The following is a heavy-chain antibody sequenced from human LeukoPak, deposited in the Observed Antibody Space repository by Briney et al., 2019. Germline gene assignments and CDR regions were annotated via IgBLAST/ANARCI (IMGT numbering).Heavy chain of an antibody. CDR1: GFTFSDYY. V-gene: IGHV3-11*01. D-gene: IGHD4-11*01. J-gene: IGHJ6*02. CDR3: ARLRRMTTVTLGYYYGMDV. Sequence: GGSLRLSCAASGFTFSDYYMSWILQAPGKGLAWVSYISNSGSTIYYADSVKGRFTISRDNAKNSLYLQMNSLRAEDTAVYYCARLRRMTTVTLGYYYGMDVWGQGTTVTVSS. CDR2: ISNSGSTI.